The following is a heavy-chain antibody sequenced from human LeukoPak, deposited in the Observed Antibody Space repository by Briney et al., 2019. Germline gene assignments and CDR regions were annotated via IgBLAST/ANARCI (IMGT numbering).Heavy chain of an antibody. D-gene: IGHD3-22*01. CDR1: GYTFTSYG. CDR2: ISAYNGNT. V-gene: IGHV1-18*01. Sequence: ASVKVSCKASGYTFTSYGISWVRQAPGQGLEWMGWISAYNGNTNYAQKLQGRVTMTTDTSTSTAHMELRSLRSDDTAVYYCARARGYYYDSSAGPADYWGQGTLVTVSS. J-gene: IGHJ4*02. CDR3: ARARGYYYDSSAGPADY.